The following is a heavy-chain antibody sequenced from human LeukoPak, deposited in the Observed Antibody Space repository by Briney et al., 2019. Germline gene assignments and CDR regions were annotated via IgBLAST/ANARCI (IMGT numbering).Heavy chain of an antibody. Sequence: ASETLSLTCTVSGYSISSGYYWGWIRQPPGKGLEWIGSIYHSGSTYYNPSLKSRVTISVDTSKNQFSLKLSSVIAADTAVYYCARGIAVAGNPDWGQGTLVTVSS. V-gene: IGHV4-38-2*02. CDR1: GYSISSGYY. CDR2: IYHSGST. D-gene: IGHD6-19*01. J-gene: IGHJ4*02. CDR3: ARGIAVAGNPD.